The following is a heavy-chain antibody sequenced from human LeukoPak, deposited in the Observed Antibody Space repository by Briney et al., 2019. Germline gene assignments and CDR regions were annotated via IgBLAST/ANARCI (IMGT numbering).Heavy chain of an antibody. Sequence: SQTLSLTCAISGDSVSSNSAAWNWIRQSPSRGLEWLGRTYYRSKWYNDYAVSVKSRITISPDTSKNQFSLQLNSVTPEDTAVYYCARYGSGSLPSPYYYYYGMDVWGKGTTVTVSS. J-gene: IGHJ6*04. CDR1: GDSVSSNSAA. D-gene: IGHD3-10*01. V-gene: IGHV6-1*01. CDR3: ARYGSGSLPSPYYYYYGMDV. CDR2: TYYRSKWYN.